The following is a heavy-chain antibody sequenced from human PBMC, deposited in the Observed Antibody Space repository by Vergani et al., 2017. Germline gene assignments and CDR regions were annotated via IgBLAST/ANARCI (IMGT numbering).Heavy chain of an antibody. CDR2: ISSSSSYI. Sequence: EVQLVESGGGLVKPGGSLRLSCAASGFTFSSYSMNWVRQAPGKGLEWVSSISSSSSYIYYADSVKGRFTMARDNAKNSLYLQMNSRIDEDTAVLYCARGSTVSDYWYCELWGRGTLVTVAS. CDR1: GFTFSSYS. D-gene: IGHD4-17*01. J-gene: IGHJ2*01. V-gene: IGHV3-21*01. CDR3: ARGSTVSDYWYCEL.